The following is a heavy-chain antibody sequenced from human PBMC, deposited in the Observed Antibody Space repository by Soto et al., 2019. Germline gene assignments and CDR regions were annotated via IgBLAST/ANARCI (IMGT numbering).Heavy chain of an antibody. CDR1: GYTFTGYY. V-gene: IGHV1-2*04. Sequence: QVQLVQSGAEVKKPGASVKVSCKASGYTFTGYYMHWVRQAPGQGLEWMGWINPNSGGTNYAQKFQGWVTMTGDTSISTAYMELSRLRSDDTAVYYCARDVSPDYYGSGTDYYYYGMDVWGQGTTVTVSS. J-gene: IGHJ6*02. D-gene: IGHD3-10*01. CDR3: ARDVSPDYYGSGTDYYYYGMDV. CDR2: INPNSGGT.